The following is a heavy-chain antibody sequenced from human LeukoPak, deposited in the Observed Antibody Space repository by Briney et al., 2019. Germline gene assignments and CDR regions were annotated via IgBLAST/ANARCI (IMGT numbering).Heavy chain of an antibody. V-gene: IGHV4-39*01. CDR1: GGSISRSSYY. Sequence: PSETLSLTCTVSGGSISRSSYYWGWIRQPPGKGLEWIGSIYYSGSTYYNPSLKSRVTISVDTSKNQFSLKLSSVTAADTAVYYCARALYSSSWYYFDYWGQGTLVTVSS. D-gene: IGHD6-13*01. CDR2: IYYSGST. CDR3: ARALYSSSWYYFDY. J-gene: IGHJ4*02.